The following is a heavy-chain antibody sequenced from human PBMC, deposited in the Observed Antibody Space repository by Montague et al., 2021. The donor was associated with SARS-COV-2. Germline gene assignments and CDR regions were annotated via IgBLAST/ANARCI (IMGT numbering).Heavy chain of an antibody. J-gene: IGHJ4*02. CDR1: GDSVSHDF. Sequence: SETLSLTCTVSGDSVSHDFWTWIRQPPGKGLEWIGYVYYSRSSSXNPSLRGRVSIAVDTSKNQFSLRLSTVTAADTAIYYCVRDPAPSESGTFYDYWGQGTLVAVSS. CDR2: VYYSRSS. D-gene: IGHD1-26*01. V-gene: IGHV4-59*02. CDR3: VRDPAPSESGTFYDY.